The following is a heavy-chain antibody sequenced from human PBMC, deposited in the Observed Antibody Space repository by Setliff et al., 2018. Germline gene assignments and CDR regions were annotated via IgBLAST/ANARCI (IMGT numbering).Heavy chain of an antibody. CDR3: ARRHIGVIIGYYFDY. J-gene: IGHJ4*02. D-gene: IGHD3-3*01. Sequence: LSLSCAASGFTFSYYGIHWVRQAPGKGLEWVAVFWANGNNKYYADSVKGRFTISRDNSKRMLYLQMNSLRAEDTAVYYCARRHIGVIIGYYFDYWGQGTLVTVSS. V-gene: IGHV3-33*01. CDR1: GFTFSYYG. CDR2: FWANGNNK.